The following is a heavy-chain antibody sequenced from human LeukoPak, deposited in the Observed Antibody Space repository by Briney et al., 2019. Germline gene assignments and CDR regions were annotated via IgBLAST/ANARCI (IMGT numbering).Heavy chain of an antibody. CDR1: GVSFSGYY. V-gene: IGHV4-59*10. CDR2: IYTSGST. J-gene: IGHJ4*02. D-gene: IGHD2-21*02. Sequence: AETLSLTCAVYGVSFSGYYWRWIRQPAGKGLEWIGHIYTSGSTNYNPTLKSRGTISVDTPKNQFSLTLSSVTAEDTAVYYSARLVRRLQSLKIGRDGDSATGYYFDSWGQGTLVTVSS. CDR3: ARLVRRLQSLKIGRDGDSATGYYFDS.